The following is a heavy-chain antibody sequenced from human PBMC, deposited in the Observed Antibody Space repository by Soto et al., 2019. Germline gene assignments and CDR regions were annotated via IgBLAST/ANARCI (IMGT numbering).Heavy chain of an antibody. V-gene: IGHV3-48*02. Sequence: AGGSLRLSCAASGFTFSSFNMNWVRQAPGKGLEWLSYISSRSSAIYYADSVKGRFTISRDNAKNSLFLQMNSLRDGDTAIYYCARDGRWLISPGGQGTLVTVSS. CDR2: ISSRSSAI. D-gene: IGHD6-19*01. CDR1: GFTFSSFN. CDR3: ARDGRWLISP. J-gene: IGHJ5*02.